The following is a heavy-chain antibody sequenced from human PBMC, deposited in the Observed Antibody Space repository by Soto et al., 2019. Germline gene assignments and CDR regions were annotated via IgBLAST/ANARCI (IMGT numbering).Heavy chain of an antibody. V-gene: IGHV3-53*01. Sequence: GGSLRLSCAVSGFTVTSNYMTWVRQAPGKGLECVSVVYSDGSTFYADSVKGRFTISRDHSRNTLYLQMNSLTAEDTAVYYCARDSNWGGGYFDYWGQGTLVTVSS. D-gene: IGHD7-27*01. J-gene: IGHJ4*02. CDR1: GFTVTSNY. CDR3: ARDSNWGGGYFDY. CDR2: VYSDGST.